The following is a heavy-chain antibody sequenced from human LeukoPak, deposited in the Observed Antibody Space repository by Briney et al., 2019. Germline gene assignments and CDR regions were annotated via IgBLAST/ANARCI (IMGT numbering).Heavy chain of an antibody. CDR3: ARGKVLRFLEWATNDVNFDY. CDR1: GFTFSSYA. J-gene: IGHJ4*02. V-gene: IGHV4-34*01. Sequence: GSLRLSCAASGFTFSSYAMSWIRQPPGKGLEWIGEINHSGSTNYNPSLKSRVTISVDTSKNQFSLKLSSVTAADTAVYYCARGKVLRFLEWATNDVNFDYWGQGTLVTVSS. D-gene: IGHD3-3*01. CDR2: INHSGST.